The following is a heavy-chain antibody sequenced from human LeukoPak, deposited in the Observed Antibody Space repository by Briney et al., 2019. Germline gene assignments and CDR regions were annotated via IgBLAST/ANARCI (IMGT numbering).Heavy chain of an antibody. CDR3: AKDMGTYYYYGMDV. CDR2: ISWNSGSI. Sequence: GGSLRLSCAASGFTFDDYAMHWVRQAPGKGLEWVSGISWNSGSIGYADSVKGRFTISRGNAKNSLYLQMNNLRAEDTALYYCAKDMGTYYYYGMDVWGQGTTVTVSS. CDR1: GFTFDDYA. J-gene: IGHJ6*02. D-gene: IGHD7-27*01. V-gene: IGHV3-9*01.